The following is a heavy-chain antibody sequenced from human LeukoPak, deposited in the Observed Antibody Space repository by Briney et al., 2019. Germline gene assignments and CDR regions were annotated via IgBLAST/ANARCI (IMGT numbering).Heavy chain of an antibody. Sequence: SETLSLTCAVSGYSISSGYYWGWIRQPPGKGLEWIGSIYHSGSTYYNPSLKSRVTISVDTSKDQFSLKLSSVTAADTAVYYCARLTVVAEYFQHWGQGTLVTVSS. CDR2: IYHSGST. J-gene: IGHJ1*01. CDR1: GYSISSGYY. CDR3: ARLTVVAEYFQH. V-gene: IGHV4-38-2*01. D-gene: IGHD4-23*01.